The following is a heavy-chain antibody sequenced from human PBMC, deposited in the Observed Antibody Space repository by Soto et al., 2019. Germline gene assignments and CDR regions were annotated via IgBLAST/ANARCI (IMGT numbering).Heavy chain of an antibody. CDR1: GFTFSSYA. CDR2: ISGSGGST. J-gene: IGHJ6*02. CDR3: AKSRILEWLVGGVLDV. D-gene: IGHD3-3*01. V-gene: IGHV3-23*01. Sequence: PGESLKISCAASGFTFSSYAMSWVRQAPGKGLEWVSAISGSGGSTYYADSVKGRFTISRDNSKNTLYLQMNSLRAEDTAVYYCAKSRILEWLVGGVLDVWGQGTTVTVSS.